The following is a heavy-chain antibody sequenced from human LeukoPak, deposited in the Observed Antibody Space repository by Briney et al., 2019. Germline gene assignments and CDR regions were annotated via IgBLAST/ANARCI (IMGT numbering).Heavy chain of an antibody. CDR1: GVSISSSNSY. J-gene: IGHJ5*02. Sequence: SETLSLTCTVSGVSISSSNSYWGWIRQPAGKGLEWIGRIYTSGSTNYNPSLKSRVTMSVDTSKNQFSLKLSSVTAADTAVYYCARVPADSSSDTWGQGTLVTVSS. CDR2: IYTSGST. V-gene: IGHV4-61*02. D-gene: IGHD6-6*01. CDR3: ARVPADSSSDT.